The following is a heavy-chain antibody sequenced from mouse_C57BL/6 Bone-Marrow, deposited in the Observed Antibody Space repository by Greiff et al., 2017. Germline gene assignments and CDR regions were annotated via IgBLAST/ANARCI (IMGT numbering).Heavy chain of an antibody. V-gene: IGHV14-4*01. Sequence: VQLKESGAELVRSGASVKLSCTASGFNIKDDYMHWVKQRPEQGLEWIGWIDPENGDTEYASKFQGKATITADTSSNTAYLQLSSLTSEDTAVYYCTTIYYGYALFAYWGQGTLVTVSA. CDR1: GFNIKDDY. CDR2: IDPENGDT. CDR3: TTIYYGYALFAY. J-gene: IGHJ3*01. D-gene: IGHD2-2*01.